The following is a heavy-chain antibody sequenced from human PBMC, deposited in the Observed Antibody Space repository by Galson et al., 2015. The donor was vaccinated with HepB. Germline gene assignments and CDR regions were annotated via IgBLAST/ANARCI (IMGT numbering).Heavy chain of an antibody. CDR3: TRGSGTSLFDY. J-gene: IGHJ4*02. CDR2: ISAYDGRT. D-gene: IGHD1-26*01. V-gene: IGHV1-18*04. CDR1: GFIFKNYG. Sequence: SVKVSCKASGFIFKNYGFTWVRQAPGQGLEWMGWISAYDGRTNYAQKFQGRVTMTTDTSIDTSYMELSSLRSDDTAVFYCTRGSGTSLFDYWGQGTLVTVSS.